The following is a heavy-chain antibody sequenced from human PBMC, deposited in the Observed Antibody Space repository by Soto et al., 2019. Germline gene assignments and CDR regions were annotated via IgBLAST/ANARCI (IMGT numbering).Heavy chain of an antibody. CDR3: AKDRERQLDFFYYYGLDV. J-gene: IGHJ6*02. CDR1: GFTFRTYA. V-gene: IGHV3-23*01. Sequence: EVQLLESGGGLVQPGGSLKVSCAASGFTFRTYAMSWVRQAPGQGPEWVAAISGTAINTYYADSVKGRFSISRDNSKNTLYLQMNSLRAEDTATYYCAKDRERQLDFFYYYGLDVWGQGTTVIVSS. CDR2: ISGTAINT. D-gene: IGHD6-13*01.